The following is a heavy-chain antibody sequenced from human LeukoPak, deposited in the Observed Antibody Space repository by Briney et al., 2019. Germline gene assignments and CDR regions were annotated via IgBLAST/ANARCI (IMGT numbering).Heavy chain of an antibody. J-gene: IGHJ4*02. Sequence: ASVEVSCKVSGYTLTELSMHWVRQAPGKGLEWMGGFDPEDGETIYAQKFQGRVAMTEDTSTDTAYMELSSLRSEDTAVYYCATEIMVRGVIAFDYWGQGTLVTVSS. CDR1: GYTLTELS. CDR2: FDPEDGET. V-gene: IGHV1-24*01. CDR3: ATEIMVRGVIAFDY. D-gene: IGHD3-10*01.